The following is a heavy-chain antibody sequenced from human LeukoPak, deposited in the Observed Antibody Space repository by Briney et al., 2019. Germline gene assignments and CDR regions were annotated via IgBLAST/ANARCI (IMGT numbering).Heavy chain of an antibody. CDR2: ISYSGIT. CDR3: ARAWHEGANIDY. V-gene: IGHV4-39*01. D-gene: IGHD1-26*01. J-gene: IGHJ4*02. Sequence: SETLSLTCTVSDDSIRSSSYCWGWIRQPPGKGLEWIGSISYSGITYYNPSLKNRVTISRDTSKNQFSLKLSSVTAADTAVYYCARAWHEGANIDYWGQGTLVTVSS. CDR1: DDSIRSSSYC.